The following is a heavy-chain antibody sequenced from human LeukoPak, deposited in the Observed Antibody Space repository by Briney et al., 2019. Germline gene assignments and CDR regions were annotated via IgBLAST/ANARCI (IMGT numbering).Heavy chain of an antibody. CDR1: GFTFSSYN. CDR3: ARAEGSGHFDY. D-gene: IGHD3-10*01. CDR2: ISSSGSYI. V-gene: IGHV3-21*01. J-gene: IGHJ4*02. Sequence: GGSLRLSCAASGFTFSSYNMNWVRQAPGKGLDWVSSISSSGSYIYYADSVKGRFTISRDNATNSLYLQMNSLRAEDTAVYYCARAEGSGHFDYWGQGTLVTVSS.